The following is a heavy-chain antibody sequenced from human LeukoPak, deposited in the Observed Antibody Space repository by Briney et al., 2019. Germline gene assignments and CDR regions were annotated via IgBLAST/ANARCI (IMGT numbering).Heavy chain of an antibody. CDR2: IYYSGST. J-gene: IGHJ6*03. CDR3: ARGSICSSTSCYLSASYYYYYMDV. D-gene: IGHD2-2*01. CDR1: GGSISSGDFY. V-gene: IGHV4-30-4*08. Sequence: SETLSLTCPVSGGSISSGDFYWSWIRQPPGKGLEWIGYIYYSGSTYYNPSLKSRVTMSVDTSKNQFSLKLSSVTAADTAVYYCARGSICSSTSCYLSASYYYYYMDVWGKGTTVTVSS.